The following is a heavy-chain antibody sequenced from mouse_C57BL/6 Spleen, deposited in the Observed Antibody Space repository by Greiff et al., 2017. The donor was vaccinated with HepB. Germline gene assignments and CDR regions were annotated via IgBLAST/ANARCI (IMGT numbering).Heavy chain of an antibody. CDR3: ARWYYGSSYGGWFAY. Sequence: QVQLQQSGAELVKPGASVKISCKASGYAFSSYWMNWVKQRPGKGLEWIGQIYPGDGDTNYNRKFKGKATLTAAKSSSTAYMQLSSLTSEGSAVYFCARWYYGSSYGGWFAYWGQGTLVTVSA. D-gene: IGHD1-1*01. CDR1: GYAFSSYW. J-gene: IGHJ3*01. V-gene: IGHV1-80*01. CDR2: IYPGDGDT.